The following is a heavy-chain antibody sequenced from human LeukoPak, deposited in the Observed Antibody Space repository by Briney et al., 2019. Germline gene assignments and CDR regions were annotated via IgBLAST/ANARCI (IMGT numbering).Heavy chain of an antibody. CDR2: ISYDGSNK. V-gene: IGHV3-30-3*02. D-gene: IGHD1-26*01. CDR1: GFTFSSYA. Sequence: GGSLRLSCAASGFTFSSYAMHWVRQAPGKGLEWVAVISYDGSNKYYAESVKGRFTISRDNSKNTLYLQLSSLRVEDTAVYYCIKDRIGTWSFDHWGQGTLLTVSS. J-gene: IGHJ4*02. CDR3: IKDRIGTWSFDH.